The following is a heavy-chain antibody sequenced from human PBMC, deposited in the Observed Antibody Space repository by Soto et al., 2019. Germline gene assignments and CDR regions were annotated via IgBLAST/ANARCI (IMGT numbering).Heavy chain of an antibody. J-gene: IGHJ4*02. V-gene: IGHV3-64*01. CDR1: GFTFSHYA. CDR2: ISPIGDST. D-gene: IGHD6-19*01. CDR3: AKGGRQWLVTSDFNY. Sequence: GGSLRLSCAASGFTFSHYAMHWVRQAPGEGLEYVSGISPIGDSTYYANSVKGRFTISRDSSKNAVSLEMTSLRAEDTAVYYCAKGGRQWLVTSDFNYWGQGALVTVSS.